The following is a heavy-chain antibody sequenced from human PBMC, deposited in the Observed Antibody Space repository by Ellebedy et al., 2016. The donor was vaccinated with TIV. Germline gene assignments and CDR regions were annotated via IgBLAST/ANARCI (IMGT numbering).Heavy chain of an antibody. CDR3: AKDSGYCSGGSCYSFDY. D-gene: IGHD2-15*01. CDR2: LSSSSDYI. CDR1: GFTFRTYA. J-gene: IGHJ4*02. Sequence: GGSLRLSXAASGFTFRTYAMSWVRQAPGRGLEWVSSLSSSSDYIYYANSVRGRLTISRDNSKNTLYLQMNSLRAEDTAVYYCAKDSGYCSGGSCYSFDYWGQGTLVTVSS. V-gene: IGHV3-21*01.